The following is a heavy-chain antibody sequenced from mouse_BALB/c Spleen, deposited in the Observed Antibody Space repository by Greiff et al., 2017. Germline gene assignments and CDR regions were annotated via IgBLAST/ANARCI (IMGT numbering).Heavy chain of an antibody. J-gene: IGHJ3*01. CDR2: IDPENGDT. D-gene: IGHD1-1*01. CDR3: NAGYGSSYPAWFAY. CDR1: GFNIKDYY. Sequence: EVKLQQSGAELVRSGASVKLSCTASGFNIKDYYMHWVKQRPEQGLEWIGWIDPENGDTEYAPKFQGKATMTADTSSNTAYLQLSSLTSEDTAVYYCNAGYGSSYPAWFAYWGQGTLVTVSA. V-gene: IGHV14-4*02.